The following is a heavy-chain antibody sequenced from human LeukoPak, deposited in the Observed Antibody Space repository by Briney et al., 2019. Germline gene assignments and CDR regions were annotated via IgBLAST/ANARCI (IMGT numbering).Heavy chain of an antibody. CDR1: GFTVSSNY. D-gene: IGHD1-26*01. Sequence: GGSLRLSCAASGFTVSSNYMSWVRQAPGKGRGWGSVIYSGGSTYYSDSAESRLTISRDNSTHTLYLQMNSMRAEDTAVYYCARDRKVGATQDYWGQGTLVTVSS. J-gene: IGHJ4*02. V-gene: IGHV3-53*01. CDR3: ARDRKVGATQDY. CDR2: IYSGGST.